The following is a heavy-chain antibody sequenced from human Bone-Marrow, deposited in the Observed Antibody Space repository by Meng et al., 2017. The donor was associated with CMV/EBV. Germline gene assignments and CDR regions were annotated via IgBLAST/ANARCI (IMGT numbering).Heavy chain of an antibody. V-gene: IGHV3-43*01. CDR1: GFTFEDYT. J-gene: IGHJ4*02. D-gene: IGHD1-7*01. CDR2: ISWDGGST. CDR3: AKDILRGTTSGAFDY. Sequence: ESLETSCASSGFTFEDYTMHWVRQAPGKGLEWVSLISWDGGSTYYADSVKGRFTISRDNSKNSLYLQMNSLRTEDTALYYCAKDILRGTTSGAFDYWGQGTLVTVSS.